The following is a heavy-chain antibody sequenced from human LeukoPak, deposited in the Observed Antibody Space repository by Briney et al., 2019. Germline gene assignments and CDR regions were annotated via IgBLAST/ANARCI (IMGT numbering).Heavy chain of an antibody. Sequence: ASVKVSCKASGYSFTGYYMHWVRQAPGQGLEWMGWMNPHSGGTNSAQKFEGRVIMTRDTSISTAYMELSRLRSDDTAVYYCARAGSYCSSTSCRKYFQHWGQGTLVTVSS. V-gene: IGHV1-2*02. CDR2: MNPHSGGT. J-gene: IGHJ1*01. CDR3: ARAGSYCSSTSCRKYFQH. D-gene: IGHD2-2*01. CDR1: GYSFTGYY.